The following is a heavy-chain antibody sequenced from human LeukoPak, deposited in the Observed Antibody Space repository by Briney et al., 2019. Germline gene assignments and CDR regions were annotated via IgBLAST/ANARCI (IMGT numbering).Heavy chain of an antibody. CDR2: TYYRSKWYN. CDR3: VRQYYDFWSGYRGYYYYYGMDV. V-gene: IGHV6-1*01. Sequence: SQTLSLTCAISGDSVSSNSAAWNWIRQSPSRGLEWLGRTYYRSKWYNDYAVSVRSRITINPDTSKNQFSLRLNSVTPEDTAVYYCVRQYYDFWSGYRGYYYYYGMDVWGQGTTVTVSS. J-gene: IGHJ6*02. D-gene: IGHD3-3*01. CDR1: GDSVSSNSAA.